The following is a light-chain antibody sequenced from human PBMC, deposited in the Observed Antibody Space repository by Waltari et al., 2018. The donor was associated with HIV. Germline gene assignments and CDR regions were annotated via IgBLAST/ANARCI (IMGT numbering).Light chain of an antibody. CDR3: AAWDDILSGWV. J-gene: IGLJ3*02. CDR2: RDN. CDR1: SATVGNT. V-gene: IGLV1-47*01. Sequence: QSVLTKQPSASGTPGQRVTISCSGSSATVGNTVYWYQQLPGTSPKVLIYRDNQRPSGVPDRFSGSRSGTSASLDVSGLRSEDEANYFCAAWDDILSGWVFGGGTKLTVL.